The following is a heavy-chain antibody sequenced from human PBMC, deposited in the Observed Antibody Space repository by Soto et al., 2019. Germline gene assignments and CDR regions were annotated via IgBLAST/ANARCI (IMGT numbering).Heavy chain of an antibody. D-gene: IGHD6-13*01. V-gene: IGHV1-8*01. CDR3: ARLIAAAGGDWFEP. CDR2: MNPNSGNT. Sequence: ASVKVSCKASGYTFTSYDINWVRQATGQGLEWMGWMNPNSGNTGYAQKFQGRVTMTRNTSISTAYMELSSLRSEDTAVYYCARLIAAAGGDWFEPWGQGTLVTVSS. CDR1: GYTFTSYD. J-gene: IGHJ5*02.